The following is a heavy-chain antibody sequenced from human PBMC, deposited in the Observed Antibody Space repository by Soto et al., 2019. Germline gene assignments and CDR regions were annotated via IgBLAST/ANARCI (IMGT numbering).Heavy chain of an antibody. CDR1: GYTFPSYG. CDR3: ARTPGSGSAPL. J-gene: IGHJ4*02. V-gene: IGHV1-18*01. CDR2: ISAYNGNT. D-gene: IGHD1-26*01. Sequence: QVPLVQSGAEMKKPGASVKVSCKASGYTFPSYGISWVRQAPGQGLEWMGWISAYNGNTHFAQKFQGRVTMTTDTSTTTAYMELRRLRSDDTAVYYCARTPGSGSAPLWGQGTLVTVSS.